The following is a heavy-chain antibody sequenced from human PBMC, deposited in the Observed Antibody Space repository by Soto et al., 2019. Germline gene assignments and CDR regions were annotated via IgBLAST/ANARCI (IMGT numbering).Heavy chain of an antibody. CDR3: AKGSKPADYYYYMDV. V-gene: IGHV3-30*18. CDR2: ISYDGSNK. Sequence: GGSLRLSCAASGFTFSSYGMHWVRQAPGKGLEWVAVISYDGSNKYYADSVKGRFTISRDNSKNTLYLQMNSLRAEDTAVYYCAKGSKPADYYYYMDVWGKGTTVTVSS. CDR1: GFTFSSYG. J-gene: IGHJ6*03.